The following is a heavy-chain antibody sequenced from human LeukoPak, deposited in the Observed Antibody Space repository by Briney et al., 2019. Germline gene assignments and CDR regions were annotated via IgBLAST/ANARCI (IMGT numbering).Heavy chain of an antibody. D-gene: IGHD3-22*01. CDR2: ISSSSSYI. CDR1: GFTFSSYS. V-gene: IGHV3-21*01. CDR3: ARGTLTYYYDSSGYAPGAFDI. Sequence: GGSLRLSCAASGFTFSSYSMNWVRQAPGKGLEWVSSISSSSSYIYYADSVKGRFTISRDNAKNSLYLQMSSLRAEDTAVYYCARGTLTYYYDSSGYAPGAFDIWGQGTMVTVSS. J-gene: IGHJ3*02.